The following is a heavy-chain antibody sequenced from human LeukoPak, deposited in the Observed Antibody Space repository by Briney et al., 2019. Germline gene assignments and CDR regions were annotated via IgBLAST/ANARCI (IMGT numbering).Heavy chain of an antibody. V-gene: IGHV1-2*06. CDR3: AILRGPGSYRDPLDL. CDR1: GYTFSDYY. D-gene: IGHD1-26*01. CDR2: INVNSGGT. Sequence: GASVKVSCKASGYTFSDYYMHWVRQAPPQGLEWLGRINVNSGGTNYAQKFQGRVTMTRDTSISTAYMELNPDDTAVYYCAILRGPGSYRDPLDLRLKGTMATVSS. J-gene: IGHJ3*01.